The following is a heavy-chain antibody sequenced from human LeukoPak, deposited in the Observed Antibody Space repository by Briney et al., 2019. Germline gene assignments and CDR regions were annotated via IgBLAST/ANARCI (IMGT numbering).Heavy chain of an antibody. CDR1: GFTFSSYA. D-gene: IGHD3-22*01. Sequence: PGGSLRLSCTASGFTFSSYAMHWVRQAPGKGLEWVAVASQDGSEKYYADSVKGRFSISRGNAKNSLFLQMNSLRAGDTAVYYCAIMPYDSSGYSQYWGQGTLVTVSS. J-gene: IGHJ4*02. V-gene: IGHV3-30-3*01. CDR3: AIMPYDSSGYSQY. CDR2: ASQDGSEK.